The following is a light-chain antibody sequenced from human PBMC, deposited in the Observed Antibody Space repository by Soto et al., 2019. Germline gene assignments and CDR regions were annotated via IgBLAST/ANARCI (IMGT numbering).Light chain of an antibody. CDR2: RTS. CDR1: QNVAGD. V-gene: IGKV3-15*01. Sequence: RVTTQSPATLSVSPGDRATLSCRASQNVAGDLAWYQQKPGQAPMLLIYRTSTRATGIPARFSGSGSGTEFTLTISSLQSEDVAVYYCQEYNGRSSFGQGTKVEIK. CDR3: QEYNGRSS. J-gene: IGKJ1*01.